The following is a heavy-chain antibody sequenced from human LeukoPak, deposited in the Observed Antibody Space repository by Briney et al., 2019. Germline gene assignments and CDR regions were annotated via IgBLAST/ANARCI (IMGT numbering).Heavy chain of an antibody. V-gene: IGHV3-11*05. CDR2: ISSSSSYT. CDR1: GFTFSDYY. D-gene: IGHD3-3*01. Sequence: GGSLRLSCAASGFTFSDYYMSWIRQAPGKGLEWVSYISSSSSYTNYADSVKGRFTISRDNAKNSLYLQMNSLRAEDTAVYYCARVQRKLYYDFWSGYYGDGMDVWGQGTTVTVSS. J-gene: IGHJ6*02. CDR3: ARVQRKLYYDFWSGYYGDGMDV.